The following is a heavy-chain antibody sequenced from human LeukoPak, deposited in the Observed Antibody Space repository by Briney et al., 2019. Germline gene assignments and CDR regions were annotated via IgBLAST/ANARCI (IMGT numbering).Heavy chain of an antibody. J-gene: IGHJ4*02. V-gene: IGHV1-69*06. CDR2: IIPIFGTA. D-gene: IGHD4-17*01. CDR1: GGTFSGYA. Sequence: ASVKVTCKASGGTFSGYAISWVRQAPGQGLEWMGGIIPIFGTANYAQKFQGRVTITADKSTSTAYMELSSLRSEDTAVYFCARSRQDDYGDYFDYWGQGTLVTVSS. CDR3: ARSRQDDYGDYFDY.